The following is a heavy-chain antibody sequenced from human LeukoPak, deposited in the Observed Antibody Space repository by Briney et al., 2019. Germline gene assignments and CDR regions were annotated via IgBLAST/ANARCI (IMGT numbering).Heavy chain of an antibody. J-gene: IGHJ4*02. CDR3: VKDNEAGGSPFDR. CDR1: GFILRSHA. D-gene: IGHD1-1*01. Sequence: GGPLRLSCSASGFILRSHAMHWVRQAPGKGLEYVSRISDNGGSTYYADSVKGRFTISRDNSKNTLYLQMSSLRAVDTAVYYCVKDNEAGGSPFDRWGQGTLVTVSS. CDR2: ISDNGGST. V-gene: IGHV3-64D*06.